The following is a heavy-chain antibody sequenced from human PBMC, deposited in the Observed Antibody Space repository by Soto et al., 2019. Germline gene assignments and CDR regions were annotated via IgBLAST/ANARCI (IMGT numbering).Heavy chain of an antibody. CDR2: IYSGGGGT. CDR1: GFTVSNNY. J-gene: IGHJ5*02. CDR3: XRDDAPTAPSTFDX. D-gene: IGHD2-21*02. V-gene: IGHV3-66*01. Sequence: GGSLRLSCAASGFTVSNNYMSWVRQAPGKGLEWVSVIYSGGGGTYYADSVKDRFTISRDNSTNTVYLQMNSLRAEDTAVYYCXRDDAPTAPSTFDXWGQGAXVTASS.